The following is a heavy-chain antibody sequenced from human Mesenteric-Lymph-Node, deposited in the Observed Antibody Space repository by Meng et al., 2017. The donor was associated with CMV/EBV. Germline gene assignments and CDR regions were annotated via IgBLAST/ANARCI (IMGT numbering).Heavy chain of an antibody. CDR2: VHHSGTT. D-gene: IGHD3-22*01. J-gene: IGHJ4*02. Sequence: RLQGSGPGLVRPSAPLSSSCIVSGDSISNSTYYWTWIRQPPGKGLEWIGSVHHSGTTYYNPSLKGRLTISVDTSANLFSLRLTTVTAADTATYYCARRGNYDSDYSEYWGQGTLVTVSS. CDR3: ARRGNYDSDYSEY. V-gene: IGHV4-39*01. CDR1: GDSISNSTYY.